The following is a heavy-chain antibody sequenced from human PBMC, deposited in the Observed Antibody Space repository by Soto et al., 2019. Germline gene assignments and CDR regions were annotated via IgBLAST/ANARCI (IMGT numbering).Heavy chain of an antibody. J-gene: IGHJ4*02. CDR3: ARNGAYSGSYLGFDY. Sequence: SETLSLTCTVSGGSISSSSYYWGWIRQPPGKGLEWIGSIDYSGRTYYNPSLKSRVIISVDTSKNQFSLKLSSVTAADTAVYYCARNGAYSGSYLGFDYCGQRTLVTVSS. V-gene: IGHV4-39*01. D-gene: IGHD1-26*01. CDR2: IDYSGRT. CDR1: GGSISSSSYY.